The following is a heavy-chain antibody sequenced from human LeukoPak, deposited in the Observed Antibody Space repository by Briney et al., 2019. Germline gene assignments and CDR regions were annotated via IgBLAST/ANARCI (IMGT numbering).Heavy chain of an antibody. Sequence: SGGSLRLSCAASGFTFSSYGMHWVRQAPGKGLEWVAFIRYDGSNKYYADSVKGRFTISRDNSKNTLYLQMNSLRAEDTAVYYCAKRRIQLSYMDVWGKGTTVTVSS. CDR3: AKRRIQLSYMDV. CDR2: IRYDGSNK. D-gene: IGHD5-18*01. V-gene: IGHV3-30*02. CDR1: GFTFSSYG. J-gene: IGHJ6*03.